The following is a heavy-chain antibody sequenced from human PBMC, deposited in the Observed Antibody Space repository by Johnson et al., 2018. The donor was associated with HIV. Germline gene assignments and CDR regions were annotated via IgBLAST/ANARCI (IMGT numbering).Heavy chain of an antibody. D-gene: IGHD3-22*01. J-gene: IGHJ3*02. CDR1: GFTFSSYW. Sequence: VQLVESGGGLVQPGGSLRLSCAASGFTFSSYWMSWVRQAPGKGLEWVANIKQDGSEKYYVDSVKGRFTISRDNAKNSLYLQMNSLRAEDTAVYDCARTYYYDSSGYYVGGDCHETIHFDIWGQGTMVTVSS. V-gene: IGHV3-7*02. CDR3: ARTYYYDSSGYYVGGDCHETIHFDI. CDR2: IKQDGSEK.